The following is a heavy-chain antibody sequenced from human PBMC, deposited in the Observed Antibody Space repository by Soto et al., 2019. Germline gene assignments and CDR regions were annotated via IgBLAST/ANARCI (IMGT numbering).Heavy chain of an antibody. V-gene: IGHV3-23*01. CDR3: AKDWRLLRYGMGV. CDR2: ISGSGGST. CDR1: GFAFSSYA. J-gene: IGHJ6*02. D-gene: IGHD1-26*01. Sequence: GGSLRLSCAASGFAFSSYAMSWVRQAPGKGLEWVSAISGSGGSTYYADSVKGRFTISRDNSKNTLYLQMNSLRAEDTAVYYCAKDWRLLRYGMGVWGQGTTVTVSS.